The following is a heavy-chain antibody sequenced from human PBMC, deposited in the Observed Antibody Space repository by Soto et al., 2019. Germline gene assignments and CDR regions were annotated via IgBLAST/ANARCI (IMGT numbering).Heavy chain of an antibody. V-gene: IGHV1-18*01. CDR2: ISAYDGKT. CDR3: ARDPHEFWTSYWFDP. J-gene: IGHJ5*02. D-gene: IGHD3-3*01. CDR1: GGTFSSYA. Sequence: GASVKVSCKASGGTFSSYAISWVRQAPGQGLEWMGWISAYDGKTTYAEKLQGRVTLTTDTSTSTAYMELRSLRSDDTAIYYCARDPHEFWTSYWFDPWGQGTPVTVSS.